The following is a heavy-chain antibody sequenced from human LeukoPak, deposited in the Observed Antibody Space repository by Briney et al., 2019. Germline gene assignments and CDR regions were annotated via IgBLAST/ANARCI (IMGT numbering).Heavy chain of an antibody. CDR1: GFTFSSSW. CDR2: IKSHGSET. CDR3: ARGYGGNHK. D-gene: IGHD1-14*01. Sequence: PGGSLRLSCAASGFTFSSSWMSWVRQAPGKGLEWVANIKSHGSETNYADSVKGRFTVSRDNAKNTLYLQIISIRAEDTAVYYCARGYGGNHKWGQGTLVTVSS. J-gene: IGHJ4*02. V-gene: IGHV3-7*01.